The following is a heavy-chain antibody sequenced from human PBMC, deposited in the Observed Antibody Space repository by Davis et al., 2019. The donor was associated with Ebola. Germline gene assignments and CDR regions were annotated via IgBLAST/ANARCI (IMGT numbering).Heavy chain of an antibody. CDR3: ARARPYYYDSSGYHRAYAFDI. J-gene: IGHJ3*02. D-gene: IGHD3-22*01. CDR1: GGSFSSYY. CDR2: INHSGST. V-gene: IGHV4-34*01. Sequence: MPSETLSLTCAVYGGSFSSYYWGWIRQPPGKGLEWIGEINHSGSTNYNPSLKSRVTISVDTSKNQFSLKLSSVTAADTAVYYGARARPYYYDSSGYHRAYAFDIWGQGTMVTVSS.